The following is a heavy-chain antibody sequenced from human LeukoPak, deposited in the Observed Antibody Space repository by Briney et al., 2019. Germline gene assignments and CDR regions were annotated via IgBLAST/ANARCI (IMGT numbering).Heavy chain of an antibody. V-gene: IGHV3-33*08. CDR2: IWHDGNNK. CDR3: ARDWMGSTRLAGDY. CDR1: GFTFSSYG. Sequence: GGSLRLSCAASGFTFSSYGMHWVRQAPGKGLEWVAVIWHDGNNKYYADSVKGRFTISRDNSKNTVYLQMNSLRAEDTAVYYCARDWMGSTRLAGDYWGQGTLVTVSS. D-gene: IGHD2/OR15-2a*01. J-gene: IGHJ4*02.